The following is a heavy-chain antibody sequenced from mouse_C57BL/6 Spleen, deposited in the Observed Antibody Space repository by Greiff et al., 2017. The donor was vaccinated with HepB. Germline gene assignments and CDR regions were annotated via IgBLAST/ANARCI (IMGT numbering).Heavy chain of an antibody. Sequence: QVQLKQSGPGLVQPSQSLSITCTVSGFSLTSYGVHWVRQSPGKGLEWLGVIWSGGSTDYNAAFISRLSISKDNSKSQVFFKMNSLQAYDTAIYYCARRGGYYGHDYAMDYWGQGTSVTVSS. CDR1: GFSLTSYG. CDR2: IWSGGST. V-gene: IGHV2-2*01. CDR3: ARRGGYYGHDYAMDY. J-gene: IGHJ4*01. D-gene: IGHD1-1*01.